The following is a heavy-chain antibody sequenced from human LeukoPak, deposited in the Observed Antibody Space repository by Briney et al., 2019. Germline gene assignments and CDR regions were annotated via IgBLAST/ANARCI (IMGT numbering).Heavy chain of an antibody. D-gene: IGHD3-16*01. V-gene: IGHV3-7*01. Sequence: GGSLRLSCAASGLTFSSYWMSWVRQAPGKGLEWVANIKQDGSEKYYVDSVKGRFTISGDNARNSLYLQMNSLRAEDTAIYYCASGRQLGYWGQGTLVTVSS. J-gene: IGHJ4*02. CDR1: GLTFSSYW. CDR3: ASGRQLGY. CDR2: IKQDGSEK.